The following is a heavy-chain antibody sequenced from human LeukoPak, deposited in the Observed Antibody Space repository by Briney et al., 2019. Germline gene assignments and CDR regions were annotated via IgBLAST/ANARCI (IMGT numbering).Heavy chain of an antibody. CDR1: GGSVSSGSYY. D-gene: IGHD6-13*01. CDR2: IYYSGST. V-gene: IGHV4-61*01. CDR3: ARVLAAAGWFDP. J-gene: IGHJ5*02. Sequence: SETLSLTCTVSGGSVSSGSYYWNWIRQPPGKGLEWIGYIYYSGSTNYNPSLKSRVTISVDTSKNQFSLKLSSVTVADTAVYYCARVLAAAGWFDPWGQGTLVTVSS.